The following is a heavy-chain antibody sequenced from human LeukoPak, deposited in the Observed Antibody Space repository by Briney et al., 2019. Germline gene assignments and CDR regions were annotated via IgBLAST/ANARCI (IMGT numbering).Heavy chain of an antibody. V-gene: IGHV3-23*01. CDR2: ISVNGGTT. J-gene: IGHJ5*02. CDR1: GFTFSSYA. CDR3: ARARPAYCGGDCYSGSWFDP. D-gene: IGHD2-21*02. Sequence: SGGSLRLSCAASGFTFSSYAMTWVRQAPGKGLEWVSSISVNGGTTYYADSVKGRFTISRDNSKNTLYLQMNSLRAEDTAVYYCARARPAYCGGDCYSGSWFDPWGQGTLVTVSS.